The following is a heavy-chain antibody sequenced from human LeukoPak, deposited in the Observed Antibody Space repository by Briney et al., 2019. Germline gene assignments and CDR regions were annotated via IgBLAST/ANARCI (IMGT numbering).Heavy chain of an antibody. V-gene: IGHV1-69*04. CDR2: IIPIPDIA. D-gene: IGHD2-15*01. Sequence: SVKVSCKASGDTFSMYTFSWVRQAPGQGLEWMGRIIPIPDIANYPQKFQGRVTITADILTSTTYMELSSLRSDDTAVYYCARDHCSGGTCLGGHWGQGTLVTVSS. CDR3: ARDHCSGGTCLGGH. J-gene: IGHJ4*02. CDR1: GDTFSMYT.